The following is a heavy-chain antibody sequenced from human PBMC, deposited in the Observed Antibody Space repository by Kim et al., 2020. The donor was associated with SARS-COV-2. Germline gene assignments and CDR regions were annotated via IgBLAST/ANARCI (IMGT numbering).Heavy chain of an antibody. CDR2: IYYSGST. D-gene: IGHD3-10*01. J-gene: IGHJ3*02. CDR1: GGSISSSSYY. Sequence: SETLSLTSTVSGGSISSSSYYWGWIRQPPGKGLEWIGSIYYSGSTYYNPSLKSRVTISVDTSKNQFSLKLSSVTAADTAVYYCATIGDDAFDIWGQGTIVTVSS. CDR3: ATIGDDAFDI. V-gene: IGHV4-39*01.